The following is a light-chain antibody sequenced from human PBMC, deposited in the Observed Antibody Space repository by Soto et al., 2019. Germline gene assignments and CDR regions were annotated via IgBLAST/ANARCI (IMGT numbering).Light chain of an antibody. V-gene: IGKV3-15*01. J-gene: IGKJ1*01. CDR2: RAS. Sequence: PVPLSFSPGESATLSCRASQSVNMNLAWYQHKPGQAPRVLIYRASIRATGIPARFNGSGSGTDFTLTISSLQSEDFAVYYCQQYNDWPKMFGQGTKVDI. CDR3: QQYNDWPKM. CDR1: QSVNMN.